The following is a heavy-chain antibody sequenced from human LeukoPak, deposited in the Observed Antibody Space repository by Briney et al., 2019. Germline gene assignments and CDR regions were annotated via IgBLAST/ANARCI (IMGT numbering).Heavy chain of an antibody. D-gene: IGHD6-19*01. CDR1: GFTFSSYG. V-gene: IGHV3-30*02. CDR2: IRYDGSNK. CDR3: AKYQPYSSGPLG. Sequence: PGGSLRLSCAASGFTFSSYGMHWVRQAPGKGLEWVAFIRYDGSNKYYADSVKGRFTISRDNSKNTLYLQMNSLRAEDTAVYYCAKYQPYSSGPLGWGQGTLVTVSS. J-gene: IGHJ4*02.